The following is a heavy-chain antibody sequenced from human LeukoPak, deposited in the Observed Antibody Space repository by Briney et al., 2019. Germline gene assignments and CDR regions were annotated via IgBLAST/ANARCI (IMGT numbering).Heavy chain of an antibody. J-gene: IGHJ3*02. Sequence: SETLSLTCIVSGGSISSYYWTWIRQPAGKGLEWIGRIYTSGSTNYNPSLKSRVTMSVDTSRNHFSLKLSSVTAADTAVYYCARAQWGDGHVFDIWGQGTTVTVSS. CDR1: GGSISSYY. CDR2: IYTSGST. D-gene: IGHD1-26*01. CDR3: ARAQWGDGHVFDI. V-gene: IGHV4-4*07.